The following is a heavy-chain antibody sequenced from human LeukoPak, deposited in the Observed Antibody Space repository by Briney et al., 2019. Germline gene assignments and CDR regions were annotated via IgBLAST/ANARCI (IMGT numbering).Heavy chain of an antibody. CDR3: ARQIASAGTAGFDF. CDR2: IYYSGST. V-gene: IGHV4-59*12. D-gene: IGHD6-13*01. J-gene: IGHJ4*02. CDR1: GDSISSYY. Sequence: PSGTQSLTCTVSGDSISSYYWSWIRQPPGKGLEWIGYIYYSGSTNYNPSLKSRVTMSVDTSKNQFSLRLRSVTAADTAVYYCARQIASAGTAGFDFWGQGALVTVSS.